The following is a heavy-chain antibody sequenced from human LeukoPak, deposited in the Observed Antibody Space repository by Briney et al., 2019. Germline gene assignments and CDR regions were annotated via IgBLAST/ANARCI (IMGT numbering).Heavy chain of an antibody. CDR3: ASPYYYDSSGYYSGDY. CDR1: GFTFSSYE. CDR2: ISSSGSTI. Sequence: GGSLRLSCAASGFTFSSYEMNRVRQAPGKGLEWVSYISSSGSTIYYADSVKGRFTISRDNAKNSLYLQMNSLRAEDTAVYYCASPYYYDSSGYYSGDYWGQGTLVTVSS. V-gene: IGHV3-48*03. J-gene: IGHJ4*02. D-gene: IGHD3-22*01.